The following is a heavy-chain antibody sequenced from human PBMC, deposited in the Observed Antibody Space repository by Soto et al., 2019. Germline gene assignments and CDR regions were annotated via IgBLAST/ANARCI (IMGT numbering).Heavy chain of an antibody. V-gene: IGHV5-10-1*01. D-gene: IGHD3-3*01. CDR1: GYSFSSYW. CDR2: FDPSDPHT. Sequence: PGDSLIISRKVSGYSFSSYWISWARQMPGKGLVGMGRFDPSDPHTNYSPSFQGHVTISADTSISTTYLQWSSLKASDTAMYYCAGVRLAFGIWGQGTMVTVSS. CDR3: AGVRLAFGI. J-gene: IGHJ3*02.